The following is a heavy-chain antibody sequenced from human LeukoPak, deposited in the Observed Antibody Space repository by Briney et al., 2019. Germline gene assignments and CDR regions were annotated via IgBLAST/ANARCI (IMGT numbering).Heavy chain of an antibody. J-gene: IGHJ1*01. CDR2: IYHSGST. CDR1: GYSISSGYY. Sequence: SETLSLTCAVSGYSISSGYYWGWIRQPPGKGLEWIGSIYHSGSTYYNPSLKSQVQISVDTSKNQFSLKLSSVTAADTAVYYCASGRVVPAAIKHWGQGTLVTVSS. CDR3: ASGRVVPAAIKH. V-gene: IGHV4-38-2*01. D-gene: IGHD2-2*01.